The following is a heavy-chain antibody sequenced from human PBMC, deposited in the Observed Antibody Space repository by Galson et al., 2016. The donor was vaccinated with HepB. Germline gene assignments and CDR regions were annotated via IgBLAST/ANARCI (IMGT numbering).Heavy chain of an antibody. J-gene: IGHJ6*02. CDR3: AIDAGTYANATDV. CDR2: IDPEDGET. D-gene: IGHD2-2*01. V-gene: IGHV1-24*01. CDR1: GHTLTQVP. Sequence: VKVSCKVSGHTLTQVPMHWVRQTPGKGLEWMGGIDPEDGETIYAQKFQGRVSMTEDTSTDTAYMELSSLRSDDTAIYYCAIDAGTYANATDVWGQGTTVTVSS.